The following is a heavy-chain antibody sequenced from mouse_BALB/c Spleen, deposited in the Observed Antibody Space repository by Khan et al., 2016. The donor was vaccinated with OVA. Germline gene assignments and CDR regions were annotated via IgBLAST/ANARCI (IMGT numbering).Heavy chain of an antibody. CDR3: ARTHER. CDR1: GYTFISYT. Sequence: QVRLQQSGAELARPGASVKMSCKASGYTFISYTMHWVKQRPGQGLEWIGYINPSSGYTKYNQKFKDKATLTADKSSSTAYMQLSSLTSEDSAVYYCARTHERWGQGTTLTVSS. J-gene: IGHJ2*01. V-gene: IGHV1-4*01. CDR2: INPSSGYT.